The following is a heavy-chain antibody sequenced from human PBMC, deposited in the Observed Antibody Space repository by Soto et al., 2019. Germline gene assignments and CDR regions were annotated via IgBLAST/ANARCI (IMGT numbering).Heavy chain of an antibody. CDR1: GYTFTSYA. V-gene: IGHV1-3*01. J-gene: IGHJ4*02. Sequence: QVQLVQSGAEVKKPGASVKVSCKASGYTFTSYAMHWVRQAPGQRLEWMGWINAGNGNTKYSQKFQGRATITRDTXARTAYMELSSLRSEDTAVYYCARGPGGPDGPGDYWGQGTLVTVSS. CDR2: INAGNGNT. D-gene: IGHD2-15*01. CDR3: ARGPGGPDGPGDY.